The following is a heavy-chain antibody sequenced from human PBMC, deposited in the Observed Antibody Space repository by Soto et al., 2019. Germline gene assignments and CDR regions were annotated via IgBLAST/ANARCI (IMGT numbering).Heavy chain of an antibody. J-gene: IGHJ4*02. CDR3: ARDTSTYFDY. V-gene: IGHV1-46*01. D-gene: IGHD2-2*01. CDR2: INPSGGST. Sequence: ASVKVSCRASGYTFTSYYMHWVRQAPGQGLEWMGIINPSGGSTSYAQKLQGRVTMTTDTSTSTAYMELRSLRSDDTAVYYCARDTSTYFDYWGQGTLVTVS. CDR1: GYTFTSYY.